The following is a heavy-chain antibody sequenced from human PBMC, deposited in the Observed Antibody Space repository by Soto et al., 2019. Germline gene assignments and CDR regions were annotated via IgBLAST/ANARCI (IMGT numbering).Heavy chain of an antibody. CDR2: IPNNGSP. J-gene: IGHJ4*02. Sequence: QVQLQESGPGRVKPSETLSLTCSVSGGSVRTGSYHWSWIRQPPGKGLGWIGFIPNNGSPVYNPSLKSRVVVSIDRSKNQFSLKVNSVTAADTAVYFCARIGWGGDSWGQGTLVTVSS. CDR1: GGSVRTGSYH. CDR3: ARIGWGGDS. D-gene: IGHD7-27*01. V-gene: IGHV4-61*01.